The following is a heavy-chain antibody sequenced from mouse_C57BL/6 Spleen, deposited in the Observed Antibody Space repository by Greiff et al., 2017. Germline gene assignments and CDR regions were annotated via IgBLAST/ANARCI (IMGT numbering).Heavy chain of an antibody. J-gene: IGHJ4*01. D-gene: IGHD1-1*01. Sequence: VQLKESGGGLVKPGGSLKLSCAASGFTFSSYAMSWVRRTPEKRLEWVATISDGGSYTYYPDNVKGRFTSSRDNAKNNLYLQMSHLKSEDTAMYYCARDIYYYGSSYFYYAMDYWGQGTSVTVAS. CDR2: ISDGGSYT. V-gene: IGHV5-4*01. CDR1: GFTFSSYA. CDR3: ARDIYYYGSSYFYYAMDY.